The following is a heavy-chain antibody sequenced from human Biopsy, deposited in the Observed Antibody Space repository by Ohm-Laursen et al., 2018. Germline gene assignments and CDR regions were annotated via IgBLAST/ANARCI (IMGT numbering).Heavy chain of an antibody. CDR3: ARDPLNGHKHFDY. V-gene: IGHV1-2*02. CDR1: GGSFNNHA. CDR2: INCKTGAT. D-gene: IGHD2-8*01. Sequence: ASVKASCKASGGSFNNHAFSWVRQAPGQGLEWLGYINCKTGATNYAQKFQGTVTMTRDTSISTAYLALGSLRSADTAIYYCARDPLNGHKHFDYWGQGSLVTVSS. J-gene: IGHJ4*02.